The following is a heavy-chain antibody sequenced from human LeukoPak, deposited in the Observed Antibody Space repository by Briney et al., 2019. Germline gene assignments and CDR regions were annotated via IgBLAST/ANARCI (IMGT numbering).Heavy chain of an antibody. J-gene: IGHJ4*02. CDR3: ARALIGYYFDY. D-gene: IGHD2-8*01. CDR1: GFSFSSYG. Sequence: GGPCPLPCVASGFSFSSYGVHGAANPPGRGLGGLAVISYDGSKKYYADSVKGRFTISRDNSKNRLYLQMNSLRAEDTAVYYCARALIGYYFDYWGQGTLVTVSS. V-gene: IGHV3-30*04. CDR2: ISYDGSKK.